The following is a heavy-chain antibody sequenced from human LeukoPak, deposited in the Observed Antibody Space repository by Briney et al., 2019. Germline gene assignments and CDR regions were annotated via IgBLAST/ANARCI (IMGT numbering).Heavy chain of an antibody. Sequence: SETLSLTCTVSGGPISSFYWSWIRQPAGKGLEWIGRIYNHAKINYNPSLKSRLILSIDTSKNQFSMKLTSVTAADTAVYYCAREVSSHYFHYYMEVWGKGATVTVSS. D-gene: IGHD6-6*01. CDR1: GGPISSFY. CDR3: AREVSSHYFHYYMEV. CDR2: IYNHAKI. J-gene: IGHJ6*03. V-gene: IGHV4-4*07.